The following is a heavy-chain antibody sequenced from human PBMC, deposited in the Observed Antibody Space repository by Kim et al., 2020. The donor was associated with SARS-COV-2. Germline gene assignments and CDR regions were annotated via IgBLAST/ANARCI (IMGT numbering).Heavy chain of an antibody. V-gene: IGHV3-21*01. J-gene: IGHJ5*02. Sequence: GGSLRLSCAASGFTFSSYSMNWVRQAPGKGLEWVSSISSSTIYIYYADSVKGRFTISRDNAKNSLYLQMNSLRAEDTAVYYCARGSIDYDILTGSEQLNPFDPWGQGTLVTVSS. D-gene: IGHD3-9*01. CDR1: GFTFSSYS. CDR2: ISSSTIYI. CDR3: ARGSIDYDILTGSEQLNPFDP.